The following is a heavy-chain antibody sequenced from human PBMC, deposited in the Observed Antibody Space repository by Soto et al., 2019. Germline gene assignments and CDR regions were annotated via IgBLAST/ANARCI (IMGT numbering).Heavy chain of an antibody. V-gene: IGHV1-8*01. J-gene: IGHJ5*02. CDR2: MNPNSGNT. Sequence: QVQLVQSGAEVKKPGASVKVSCKASGYTFTSYDINWVRQATAQGLEWMGWMNPNSGNTGYAQKFQGRVTMTRNTSISTAYMELSSLRSEDTAVYYCARGDTTVTTYWFDPWGQGTLVTVSS. CDR1: GYTFTSYD. CDR3: ARGDTTVTTYWFDP. D-gene: IGHD4-17*01.